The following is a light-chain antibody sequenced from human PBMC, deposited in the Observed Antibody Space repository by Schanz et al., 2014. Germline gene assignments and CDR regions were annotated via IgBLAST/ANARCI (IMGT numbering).Light chain of an antibody. CDR1: QSVLHSSNNKNY. J-gene: IGKJ4*01. Sequence: DIVMTQSPDSLAVSLGERATINCKSSQSVLHSSNNKNYLSWFQQKPGQPPHLLIYWASTRESGVPDRFSGSGSGTDFTLTISSLQAEDAAVYYCQQYYGIPLTFGGGTKVEIK. CDR2: WAS. V-gene: IGKV4-1*01. CDR3: QQYYGIPLT.